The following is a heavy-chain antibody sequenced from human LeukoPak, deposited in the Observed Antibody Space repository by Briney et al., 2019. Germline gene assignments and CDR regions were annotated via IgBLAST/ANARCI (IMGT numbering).Heavy chain of an antibody. CDR1: GYTFTNYA. J-gene: IGHJ4*02. Sequence: GASVKVSCKASGYTFTNYAMHWVRQAPGQRLEWMGWINAGHGKTKYSQKFQGRLSFTRDTSATTAYMELSSLRSEDTAVYFCARDDERDGHNTFDYWGQGTLVTVFS. V-gene: IGHV1-3*01. CDR3: ARDDERDGHNTFDY. CDR2: INAGHGKT. D-gene: IGHD5-24*01.